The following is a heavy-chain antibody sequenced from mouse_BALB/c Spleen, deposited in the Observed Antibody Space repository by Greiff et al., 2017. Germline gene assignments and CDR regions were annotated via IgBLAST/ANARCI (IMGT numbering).Heavy chain of an antibody. CDR3: ARSPRNWVYAMDY. V-gene: IGHV3-2*02. J-gene: IGHJ4*01. CDR2: ISYSGST. Sequence: EVQLQESGPGLVKPSQSLSLTCTVTGYSITSDYAWNWIRQFPGNKLEWMGYISYSGSTSYNPSLKSRISITRDTSKNQFFLQLNSVTTEDTATYYCARSPRNWVYAMDYWGQGTSVTVSS. D-gene: IGHD4-1*01. CDR1: GYSITSDYA.